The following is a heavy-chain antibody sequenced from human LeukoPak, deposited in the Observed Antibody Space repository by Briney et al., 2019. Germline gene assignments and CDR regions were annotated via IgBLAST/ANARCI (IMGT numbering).Heavy chain of an antibody. D-gene: IGHD2-2*01. CDR3: ARDSADIVVVPAAMSAFDI. V-gene: IGHV3-21*01. J-gene: IGHJ3*02. Sequence: GGFLRLSCAASGFTFSSYSMNRVRQAPGKGLEWVSSISSSSSYIYYADSVKGRFTISRDNAKNSLYLQMNSLRAEDTAVYYCARDSADIVVVPAAMSAFDIWGQGTMVTVSS. CDR1: GFTFSSYS. CDR2: ISSSSSYI.